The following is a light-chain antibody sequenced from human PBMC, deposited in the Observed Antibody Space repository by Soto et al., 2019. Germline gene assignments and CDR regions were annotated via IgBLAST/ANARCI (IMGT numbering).Light chain of an antibody. Sequence: DIQMTQSPSTLSASVGDRVTMTCRASESINSWLAWYQQKPGKAPKLLIYKASSLESGVPSRFSGSGSGTEFTLTINSLQADDFATYYCQHYNNYFRTFGQGTKVEIK. CDR3: QHYNNYFRT. CDR2: KAS. J-gene: IGKJ1*01. V-gene: IGKV1-5*03. CDR1: ESINSW.